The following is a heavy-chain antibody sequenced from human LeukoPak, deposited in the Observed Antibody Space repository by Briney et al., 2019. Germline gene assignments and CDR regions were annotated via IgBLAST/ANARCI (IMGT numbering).Heavy chain of an antibody. CDR3: ARDWVEMATPHYYYYGMDV. CDR2: IIPIFGTA. CDR1: GGTFSSYA. Sequence: SVKVSCKASGGTFSSYAISWVRQAPGQGLEWMGGIIPIFGTANYAQKFQGRVTITADESTSTAYMELSSLRSEDTAMYYCARDWVEMATPHYYYYGMDVWGQGTTVTVSS. V-gene: IGHV1-69*13. D-gene: IGHD5-24*01. J-gene: IGHJ6*02.